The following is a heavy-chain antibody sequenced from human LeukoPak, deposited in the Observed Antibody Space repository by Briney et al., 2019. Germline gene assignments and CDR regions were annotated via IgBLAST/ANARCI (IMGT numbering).Heavy chain of an antibody. CDR1: GFTVSSNY. Sequence: PGGSLRLSCAASGFTVSSNYMSWVRQAPGKGLEWVSVIYSGGSTYYADSVKGRFTISRDSSKNTLYLQMNSLRAEDTAVYYCAKIRGYYDSSGCSDYWGQGTLVTVSS. CDR2: IYSGGST. CDR3: AKIRGYYDSSGCSDY. D-gene: IGHD3-22*01. J-gene: IGHJ4*02. V-gene: IGHV3-53*01.